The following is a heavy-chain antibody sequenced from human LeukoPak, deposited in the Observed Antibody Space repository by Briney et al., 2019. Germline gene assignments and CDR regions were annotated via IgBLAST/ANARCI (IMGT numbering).Heavy chain of an antibody. CDR3: ARAGSRRGWSFDY. CDR1: GGSISSGSYY. D-gene: IGHD3-10*01. V-gene: IGHV4-61*02. J-gene: IGHJ4*02. CDR2: IYTSGST. Sequence: SETLSLTCTVSGGSISSGSYYWSWIRQPAGKGLEWIGRIYTSGSTNYNPSLKSRVTISVDTSKNQFSLKLSSVTAADTAVYYCARAGSRRGWSFDYWGQGTLVTVSS.